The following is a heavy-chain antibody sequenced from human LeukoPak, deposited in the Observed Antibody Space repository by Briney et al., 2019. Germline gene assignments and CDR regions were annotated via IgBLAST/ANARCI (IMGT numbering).Heavy chain of an antibody. J-gene: IGHJ4*02. Sequence: GGSLRLSCAASGFTFSGYWMSWVRQAPGEGLEWVAKINQDGTEKAYVDSVNGRFTISRDNARNSLYLQMNNVRDEDTAVYYCARDSGVDAHIDYWGQGTLVTVSA. CDR1: GFTFSGYW. V-gene: IGHV3-7*01. CDR2: INQDGTEK. D-gene: IGHD3-3*01. CDR3: ARDSGVDAHIDY.